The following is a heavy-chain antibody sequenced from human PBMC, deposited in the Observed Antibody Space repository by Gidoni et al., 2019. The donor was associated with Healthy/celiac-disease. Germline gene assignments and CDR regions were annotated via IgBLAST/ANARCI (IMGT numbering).Heavy chain of an antibody. CDR2: INHSGST. D-gene: IGHD3-16*02. V-gene: IGHV4-34*01. CDR1: GGSFSGYY. Sequence: QVQLQQWGAGLLKPSETLSLTCAVYGGSFSGYYWSWIRQPPGKGLEWIGEINHSGSTNYNPSLKSRVTISVDTSKNQFSLKLSSVTAADTAVYYCARAGYDYVWGSYRSAFDIWGQGTMVTVSS. J-gene: IGHJ3*02. CDR3: ARAGYDYVWGSYRSAFDI.